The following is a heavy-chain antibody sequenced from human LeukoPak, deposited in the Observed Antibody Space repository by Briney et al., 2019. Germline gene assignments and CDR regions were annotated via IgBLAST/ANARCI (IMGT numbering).Heavy chain of an antibody. J-gene: IGHJ5*02. CDR1: VGSISSYY. V-gene: IGHV4-59*01. D-gene: IGHD1-26*01. CDR2: IYYSGST. Sequence: SETLSLTCTVSVGSISSYYWIWIRQPPGKGLEWIGYIYYSGSTNYNPSLKSRVTISVDTSKNQFSLKLSSVTAADTAVYYCARVGRTGFDPWGQGTLVTVSS. CDR3: ARVGRTGFDP.